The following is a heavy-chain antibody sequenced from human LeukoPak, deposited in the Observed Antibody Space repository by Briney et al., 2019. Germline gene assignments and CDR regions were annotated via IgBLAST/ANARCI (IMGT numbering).Heavy chain of an antibody. J-gene: IGHJ4*02. CDR2: IYHSGTT. D-gene: IGHD3-22*01. Sequence: SETLSLTCTVSGYSISSGYYWGWIRQSPGKGLEWIGNIYHSGTTYSNPSLKSRVTISVDTSKNQFSLKLTSVTAADTAVYYCARVKRGSLYDSSGYIDYWGQGTLVTVSS. CDR3: ARVKRGSLYDSSGYIDY. V-gene: IGHV4-38-2*02. CDR1: GYSISSGYY.